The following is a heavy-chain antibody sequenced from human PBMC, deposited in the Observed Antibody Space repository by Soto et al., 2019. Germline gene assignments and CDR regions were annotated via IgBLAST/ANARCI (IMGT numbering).Heavy chain of an antibody. CDR2: IVVGSGNT. Sequence: ASVKVSCKASGLTFIDSAVQWVRQTRGHRLEWIGWIVVGSGNTNYAQELQGRVTITRDMSTNTVYMEMSSLRSEDSAVFYFAADVFTYSYDSSGYYFDGFDTWGKGTMVTVSS. CDR1: GLTFIDSA. V-gene: IGHV1-58*01. CDR3: AADVFTYSYDSSGYYFDGFDT. J-gene: IGHJ3*02. D-gene: IGHD3-22*01.